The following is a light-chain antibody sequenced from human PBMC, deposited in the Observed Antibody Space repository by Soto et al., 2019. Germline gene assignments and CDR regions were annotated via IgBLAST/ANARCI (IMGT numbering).Light chain of an antibody. CDR2: DAS. Sequence: EIVLTQSPDTLSLSPGERATLSCRASQSVRSSLAWYQQKPGQAPRLLIYDASNRATGIPARFRGSGSGTDFTLPISSLEPEDFAVYYCQQRSNWPPEVTFGPGTKVDIK. J-gene: IGKJ3*01. CDR1: QSVRSS. V-gene: IGKV3-11*01. CDR3: QQRSNWPPEVT.